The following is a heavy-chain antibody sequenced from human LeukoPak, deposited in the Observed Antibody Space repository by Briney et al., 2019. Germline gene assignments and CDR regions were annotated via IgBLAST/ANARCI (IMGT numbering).Heavy chain of an antibody. J-gene: IGHJ4*02. Sequence: GGSLRLSCAASGFTFSDYYMSWIRQAPGKGLEWVANIKQDGSEKYYVDSVKGGFTISRDNAKNSLYLQMNSLRGEDTAVYYCASYLRGYFDYWGQGTLVTVSS. V-gene: IGHV3-7*01. D-gene: IGHD5/OR15-5a*01. CDR3: ASYLRGYFDY. CDR2: IKQDGSEK. CDR1: GFTFSDYY.